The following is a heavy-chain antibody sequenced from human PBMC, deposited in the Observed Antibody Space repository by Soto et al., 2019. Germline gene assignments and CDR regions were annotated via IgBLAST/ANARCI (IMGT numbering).Heavy chain of an antibody. J-gene: IGHJ6*02. CDR3: ARRASGWFLDV. CDR2: ISAYNGNT. V-gene: IGHV1-18*01. CDR1: GYTFTSYG. Sequence: QVQLVQSGAEVKKPGASVKVSCKASGYTFTSYGISWVRQAPGQGLEWMGWISAYNGNTIYAQKLQGRVTMTTDTATSTADMELRSLRSDDTAVYYCARRASGWFLDVWGQGTTVTVSS. D-gene: IGHD6-19*01.